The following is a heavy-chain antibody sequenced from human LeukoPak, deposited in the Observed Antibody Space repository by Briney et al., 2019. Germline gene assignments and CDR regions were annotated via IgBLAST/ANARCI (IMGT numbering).Heavy chain of an antibody. J-gene: IGHJ4*02. D-gene: IGHD3-16*02. Sequence: SETLSLTCAVYGGSFSGYYWSWIRQPPGKGLEWIGEINHSGSTNYNPSLKSRVTISVDTSKNQFSLKLSSVTAADTAVYYCARGQLDDYVWGSYRYLFDYWGQGTLVTVSS. CDR3: ARGQLDDYVWGSYRYLFDY. CDR2: INHSGST. CDR1: GGSFSGYY. V-gene: IGHV4-34*01.